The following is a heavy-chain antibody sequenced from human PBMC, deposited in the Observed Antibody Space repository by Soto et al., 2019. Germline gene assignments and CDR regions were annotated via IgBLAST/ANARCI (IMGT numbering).Heavy chain of an antibody. CDR1: GFTFSSYA. CDR2: ISSNGGST. CDR3: ARAPVAVAGTPYFDL. J-gene: IGHJ2*01. V-gene: IGHV3-64*01. Sequence: PGGSLRLSCAASGFTFSSYAIHWVRQAPGKGLEYVSAISSNGGSTYYANSVKGRFTISRDNSKNTLYLQMGSLRAEDMAMYYCARAPVAVAGTPYFDLWGRGTLVTAPQ. D-gene: IGHD6-19*01.